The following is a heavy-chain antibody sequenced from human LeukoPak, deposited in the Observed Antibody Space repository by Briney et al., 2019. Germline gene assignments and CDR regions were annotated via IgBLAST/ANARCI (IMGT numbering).Heavy chain of an antibody. Sequence: SETLSLTCAVYGGSFSGYYRSWIRQPPGKGLEWIGEINHSGSTSYNPSLMRRVTISVDKSEKRFSLSLTSVTAADTAVYYCTSSRGRLYGVDVWGQGTTVIVSS. CDR1: GGSFSGYY. CDR3: TSSRGRLYGVDV. J-gene: IGHJ6*02. CDR2: INHSGST. D-gene: IGHD2-15*01. V-gene: IGHV4-34*03.